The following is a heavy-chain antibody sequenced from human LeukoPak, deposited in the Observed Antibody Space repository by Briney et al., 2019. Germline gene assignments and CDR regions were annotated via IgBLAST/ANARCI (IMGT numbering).Heavy chain of an antibody. J-gene: IGHJ4*02. CDR1: GGSTSTGGYY. CDR3: ATDLDRSGYCLDY. CDR2: IYYGGST. V-gene: IGHV4-31*03. Sequence: SQTLSLTCTVAGGSTSTGGYYWSWIRQHPGKGLEWIGYIYYGGSTYYNLSLKRRVTISVATSKKQSTLKLSSVTAADTAGYYCATDLDRSGYCLDYWGQGTLVTVSS. D-gene: IGHD3-3*01.